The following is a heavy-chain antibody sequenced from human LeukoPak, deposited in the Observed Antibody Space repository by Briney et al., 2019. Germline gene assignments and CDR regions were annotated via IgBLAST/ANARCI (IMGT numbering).Heavy chain of an antibody. Sequence: SGGSLRLSCAASGFTFSSYAMSWVRQAPGKGLEWVSAISGSGGSTYYADSMKGRFTISRDNSKNTLYLQMNSLRAEDTAVYYCATADYYDSSGYYRGSDYWGQGTLVTVSS. CDR1: GFTFSSYA. CDR3: ATADYYDSSGYYRGSDY. V-gene: IGHV3-23*01. D-gene: IGHD3-22*01. J-gene: IGHJ4*02. CDR2: ISGSGGST.